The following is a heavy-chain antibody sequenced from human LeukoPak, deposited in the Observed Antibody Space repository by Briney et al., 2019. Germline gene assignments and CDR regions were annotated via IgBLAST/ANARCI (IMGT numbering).Heavy chain of an antibody. D-gene: IGHD1-26*01. J-gene: IGHJ3*02. CDR1: GLTFSSYA. V-gene: IGHV3-23*01. CDR3: GKNRYSGSLSPFDI. Sequence: PTGGSLRLSCAASGLTFSSYAMSWVRQAPGKGLEWVSAISGGGGNTYYADSVKGRFTISRDNSKNTLYLQMNSLRAEDTAVYYCGKNRYSGSLSPFDIWGQGTMVTVSS. CDR2: ISGGGGNT.